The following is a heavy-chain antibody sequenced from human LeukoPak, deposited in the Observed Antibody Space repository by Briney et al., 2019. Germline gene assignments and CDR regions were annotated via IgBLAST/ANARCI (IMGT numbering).Heavy chain of an antibody. Sequence: PGGSLRLSCAASGFTFSSYAMHWVRQAPGKGLEWVAVISYDGSNKYYADSVKGRFTISRDNAKNSLYLQMNSLRAEDTAVYYCARSGAHDFWSGYPGYWGQGTLVTVSS. V-gene: IGHV3-30*07. D-gene: IGHD3-3*01. CDR1: GFTFSSYA. J-gene: IGHJ4*02. CDR3: ARSGAHDFWSGYPGY. CDR2: ISYDGSNK.